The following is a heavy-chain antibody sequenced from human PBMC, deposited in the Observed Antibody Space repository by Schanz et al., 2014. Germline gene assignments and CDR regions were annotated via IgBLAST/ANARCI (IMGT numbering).Heavy chain of an antibody. CDR3: ARDHTTESCYSAGPPIDY. D-gene: IGHD2-15*01. CDR2: IWYDGSNK. V-gene: IGHV3-33*01. Sequence: QVQLVESGGGVVQPGRSLRLSCAASGFTFSSYGMHWVRQAPGKGLEWVAVIWYDGSNKYYADSVKGRFTISRDNSKNTLFLQMNSLRAEDTAVYYCARDHTTESCYSAGPPIDYWGQGTLLNVSS. J-gene: IGHJ4*02. CDR1: GFTFSSYG.